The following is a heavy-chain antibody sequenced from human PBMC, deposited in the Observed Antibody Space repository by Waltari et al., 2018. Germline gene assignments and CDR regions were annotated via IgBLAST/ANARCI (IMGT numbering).Heavy chain of an antibody. CDR2: IYYIGST. V-gene: IGHV4-59*01. J-gene: IGHJ3*02. CDR3: ARGTNSIAALYAFDI. CDR1: GGSISSYY. D-gene: IGHD6-6*01. Sequence: QVQLQESGPGLVKPSETLSLTCTVPGGSISSYYWSWIRQPSGKGLEWIGYIYYIGSTNSNPSLKSRVTISVDTSKNQFSLKLSSVTAVDTAVYYCARGTNSIAALYAFDIWGQGTMVTVSS.